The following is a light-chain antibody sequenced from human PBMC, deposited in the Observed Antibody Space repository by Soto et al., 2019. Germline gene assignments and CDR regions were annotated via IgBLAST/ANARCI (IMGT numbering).Light chain of an antibody. J-gene: IGKJ5*01. V-gene: IGKV3-15*01. Sequence: EIVMTQSPATLSVSPGERATLSCRASQSVSGNLAWSQQKPGQAPRLLIYGASTRATGIPARFSGSGSGTEFTLTISSLQSEDFAVYYCQQYNNWLITFGQGTRLEIK. CDR3: QQYNNWLIT. CDR2: GAS. CDR1: QSVSGN.